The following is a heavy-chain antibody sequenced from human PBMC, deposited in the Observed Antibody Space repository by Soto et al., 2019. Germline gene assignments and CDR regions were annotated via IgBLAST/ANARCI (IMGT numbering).Heavy chain of an antibody. D-gene: IGHD6-19*01. CDR1: GCSISSSSYY. V-gene: IGHV4-39*01. CDR3: ARLRSGWYKDYYYYGMDV. J-gene: IGHJ6*04. CDR2: IYYSGST. Sequence: SETLSLTCTVSGCSISSSSYYWGWMRQPPGKGLEWIGSIYYSGSTYYNPSLKSRVTISVDTSKNQFSLKLSSVTAADTAVYYCARLRSGWYKDYYYYGMDVWGKGTTVT.